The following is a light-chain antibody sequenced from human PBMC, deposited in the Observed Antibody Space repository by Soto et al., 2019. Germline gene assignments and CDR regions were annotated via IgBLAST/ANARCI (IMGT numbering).Light chain of an antibody. Sequence: QSVLTQPASVSGSPGQSITISCVGTSSDIGDYNYVSWYQQHPGKVPIVIIFDVSNRPSGVSYRFSGTKSGNTASLTVSGLQAEDEAHYYCCSYTRSGTLIFGPGTKVTVL. J-gene: IGLJ1*01. V-gene: IGLV2-14*01. CDR3: CSYTRSGTLI. CDR2: DVS. CDR1: SSDIGDYNY.